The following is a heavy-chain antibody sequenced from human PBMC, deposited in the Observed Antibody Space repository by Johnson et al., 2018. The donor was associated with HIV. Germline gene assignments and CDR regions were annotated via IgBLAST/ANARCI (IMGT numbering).Heavy chain of an antibody. CDR3: ARDSTPWGGDYVGYAFDL. CDR2: ISSSGYSI. V-gene: IGHV3-11*04. CDR1: GFTFSGYY. D-gene: IGHD4-17*01. J-gene: IGHJ3*01. Sequence: QVQLVESGGGLVKPGGSLRLSCAASGFTFSGYYMSWIRQAPGKGLECLSYISSSGYSIYYTDSVKGRLTISRDNAKNSLFLQMNSLRAEDTAVYYCARDSTPWGGDYVGYAFDLWGQGTMVTVSS.